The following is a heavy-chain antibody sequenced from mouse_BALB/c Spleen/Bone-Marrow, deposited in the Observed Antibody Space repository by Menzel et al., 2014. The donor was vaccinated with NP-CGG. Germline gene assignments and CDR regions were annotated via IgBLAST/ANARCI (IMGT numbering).Heavy chain of an antibody. CDR1: GYSITSGYR. V-gene: IGHV3-1*02. J-gene: IGHJ2*01. CDR3: ARSGGYYNFDY. Sequence: ESGPDLVKPSQSLSLPCTVTGYSITSGYRWHWIRQFPGNKLEWMGCIDYSGSTNYNPSLKSRISITRDTSKNQFFLQLNSVTTEDTATYHCARSGGYYNFDYWGQGTTLTVSS. CDR2: IDYSGST. D-gene: IGHD2-12*01.